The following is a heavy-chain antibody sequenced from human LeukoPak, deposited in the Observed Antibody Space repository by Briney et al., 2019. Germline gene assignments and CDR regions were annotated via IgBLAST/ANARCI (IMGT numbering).Heavy chain of an antibody. CDR2: IKSKTDGGTT. V-gene: IGHV3-15*01. CDR3: TPVVTMVRGVQFGY. Sequence: KTGGSLRLSCAASGFTFSNAWMSWVRQAPGKGLEWVGRIKSKTDGGTTDYAAPVKGRFTISRDDSKNTLYLQMNSLKTEDTAVYYCTPVVTMVRGVQFGYWGQGTLVTVSS. J-gene: IGHJ4*02. D-gene: IGHD3-10*01. CDR1: GFTFSNAW.